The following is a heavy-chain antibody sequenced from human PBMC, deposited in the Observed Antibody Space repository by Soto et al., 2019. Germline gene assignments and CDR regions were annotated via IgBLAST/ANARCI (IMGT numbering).Heavy chain of an antibody. V-gene: IGHV3-11*01. CDR2: IDTSSTKI. D-gene: IGHD3-3*01. CDR1: GYTFSDYY. Sequence: QVQLVESGGDLVKRGGSLRLSCAASGYTFSDYYMSWIRQAPGKGLEWISYIDTSSTKIYYADSVKGRVTISRDNAKNSLYLEMNSLRDEATAVYYCASHYDMWSGYLSPVDYWGQGTLVTVSS. J-gene: IGHJ4*02. CDR3: ASHYDMWSGYLSPVDY.